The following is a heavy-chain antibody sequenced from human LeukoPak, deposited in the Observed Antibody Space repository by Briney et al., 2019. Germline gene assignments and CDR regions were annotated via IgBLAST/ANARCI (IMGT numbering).Heavy chain of an antibody. CDR1: GFTFSSSE. V-gene: IGHV3-53*01. CDR2: IYSGGFT. CDR3: VRDPFDY. Sequence: GGSLRLSCAASGFTFSSSEMNWVRQAPGKGLEWVSVIYSGGFTNYADSVRGRFTISRDNSKNMVFLQMNSLRAEDTAVYYCVRDPFDYWGQGTLV. J-gene: IGHJ4*02.